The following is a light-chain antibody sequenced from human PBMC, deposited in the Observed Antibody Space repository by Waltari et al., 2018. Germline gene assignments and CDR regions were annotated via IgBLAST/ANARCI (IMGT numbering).Light chain of an antibody. J-gene: IGLJ1*01. CDR1: SNNVGNQG. CDR2: RNN. Sequence: QAGLTQPPSVSKGLRQTATLTCTGNSNNVGNQGAAWLQQHQGQPPRLLSYRNNNRPSGISERFSASRSGNTASLTITGRQPEDEADYYCSAWDSNLREYVFGTGTKVTVL. V-gene: IGLV10-54*04. CDR3: SAWDSNLREYV.